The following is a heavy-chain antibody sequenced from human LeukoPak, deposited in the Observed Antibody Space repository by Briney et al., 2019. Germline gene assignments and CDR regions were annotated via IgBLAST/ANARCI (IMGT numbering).Heavy chain of an antibody. CDR3: ARDAEIVGATYFDD. CDR1: GFTFSSYA. Sequence: GGSLRLSCAACGFTFSSYAMHWVRQAPGKGLEYVSAISSNGGSTYYANSMKGRFTISRDNSKNTLYLQMGSLRAEDMAVYYCARDAEIVGATYFDDWGQGTLVTVA. J-gene: IGHJ4*02. V-gene: IGHV3-64*01. CDR2: ISSNGGST. D-gene: IGHD1-26*01.